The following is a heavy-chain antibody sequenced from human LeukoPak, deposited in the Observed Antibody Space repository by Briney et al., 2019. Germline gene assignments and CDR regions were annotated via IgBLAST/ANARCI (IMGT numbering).Heavy chain of an antibody. CDR2: IGGNGDTT. D-gene: IGHD2-2*01. CDR1: GFNIRNYP. Sequence: GGSLRLSCAASGFNIRNYPMHWVRQPPGKGLEYVSAIGGNGDTTYYEDSVKGRVTISRDNSKNTLYLQLSSLRVEDTAVYYCVKDEGYCSSVSCSPSYWGQGTLVTVSS. J-gene: IGHJ4*02. CDR3: VKDEGYCSSVSCSPSY. V-gene: IGHV3-64D*06.